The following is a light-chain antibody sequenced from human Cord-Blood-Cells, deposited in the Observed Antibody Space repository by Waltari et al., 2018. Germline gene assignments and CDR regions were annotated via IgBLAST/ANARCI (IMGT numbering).Light chain of an antibody. J-gene: IGLJ2*01. CDR1: SYNIGTNA. Sequence: QSVLTLPPSVSEPPRQRVTISCSGSSYNIGTNALTWYQQLPGKAPKLLIYYDDLLPSGVSDRFSGSKSGTSASLAISGLQSEDEADYYCAAWDDSLNGLVFGGGTKLTVL. V-gene: IGLV1-36*01. CDR2: YDD. CDR3: AAWDDSLNGLV.